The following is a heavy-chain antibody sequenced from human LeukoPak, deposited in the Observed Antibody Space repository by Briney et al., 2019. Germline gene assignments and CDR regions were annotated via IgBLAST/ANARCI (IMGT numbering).Heavy chain of an antibody. CDR1: GASISSSSYY. CDR3: ARGGTYYDYVWGSYRHHYFDY. V-gene: IGHV4-39*01. CDR2: VYYNGNT. Sequence: SETLSLTCTVSGASISSSSYYWGYFRQPPGKGLEWIGSVYYNGNTYYNPSLKSRATISADTSKNQFSLKLSSVTAADTAVYYCARGGTYYDYVWGSYRHHYFDYWGQGTLVTVSS. J-gene: IGHJ4*02. D-gene: IGHD3-16*02.